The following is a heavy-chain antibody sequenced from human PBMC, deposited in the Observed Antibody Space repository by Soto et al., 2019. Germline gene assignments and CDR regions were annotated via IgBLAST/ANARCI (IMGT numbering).Heavy chain of an antibody. Sequence: SETLSLTCTVSGGSISSGGYYWSWIRQHPGKGLEWIGYIYYSGTTYYNPSLKSRVTISVDTSKNQFSLKLSSVSAADTALYYCARCSLVVVPAPGFDPWGRGTLVTVS. CDR2: IYYSGTT. J-gene: IGHJ5*02. D-gene: IGHD2-2*01. V-gene: IGHV4-31*03. CDR1: GGSISSGGYY. CDR3: ARCSLVVVPAPGFDP.